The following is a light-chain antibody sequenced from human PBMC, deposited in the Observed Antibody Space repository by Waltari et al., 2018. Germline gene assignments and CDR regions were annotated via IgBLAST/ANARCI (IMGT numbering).Light chain of an antibody. CDR2: DTS. J-gene: IGKJ4*01. Sequence: DIVLTQSPAILSLSPGERASLSCRASQSVTNYVAWYQQKPGQAHRLLIYDTSNRATGIPARFSGSGFGTDFTLTISSLEPEDFAVYYCQQRRNWPLTFGGGTKVEIK. V-gene: IGKV3-11*01. CDR1: QSVTNY. CDR3: QQRRNWPLT.